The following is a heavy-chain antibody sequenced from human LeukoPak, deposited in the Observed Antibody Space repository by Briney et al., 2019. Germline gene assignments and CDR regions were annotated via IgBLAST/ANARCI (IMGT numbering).Heavy chain of an antibody. CDR3: ARDPLRVVVVPAAILGNWFDP. D-gene: IGHD2-2*02. CDR2: INPNSGGT. CDR1: GYTFTGHY. J-gene: IGHJ5*02. Sequence: GASVKVSCQASGYTFTGHYMHWVRQAPGQGLEWMGWINPNSGGTNYAQKFQGRVTMTRDTSISTAYMELSRLRSDDTAVYYCARDPLRVVVVPAAILGNWFDPWGQGTLVTVSS. V-gene: IGHV1-2*02.